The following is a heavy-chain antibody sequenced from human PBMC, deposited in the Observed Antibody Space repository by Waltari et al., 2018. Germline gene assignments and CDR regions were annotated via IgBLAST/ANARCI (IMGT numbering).Heavy chain of an antibody. CDR2: IYTSGST. V-gene: IGHV4-4*07. Sequence: QVQLQESGPGLVKPSETLSLTCTVSGGSISSYYWSWIRQPAGKGLEWIGRIYTSGSTNYNPSLKSRVTMSVDTSKNQFSLKLSSVTAADTAVYYCARAGYCSSTSCYTAWFDPWGQGTLVTVSS. J-gene: IGHJ5*02. CDR3: ARAGYCSSTSCYTAWFDP. CDR1: GGSISSYY. D-gene: IGHD2-2*02.